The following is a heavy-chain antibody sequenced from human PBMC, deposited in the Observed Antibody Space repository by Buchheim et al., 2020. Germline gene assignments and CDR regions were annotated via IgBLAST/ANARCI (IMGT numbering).Heavy chain of an antibody. J-gene: IGHJ5*02. V-gene: IGHV3-21*01. CDR2: ISSSSSYI. CDR3: ARSAVAGTRGNWLDP. CDR1: GFTFNNYH. Sequence: EVQLVESGGGLVKPGGSLRLSCAASGFTFNNYHMNWVRQAPGKGLEWVSSISSSSSYIYYADSVKGRLTISRDNAKNSLYLQMNSLRAEDTAVYYCARSAVAGTRGNWLDPWGQGTL. D-gene: IGHD6-19*01.